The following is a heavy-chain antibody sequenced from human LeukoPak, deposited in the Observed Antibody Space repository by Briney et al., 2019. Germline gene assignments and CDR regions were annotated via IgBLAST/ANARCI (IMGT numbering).Heavy chain of an antibody. Sequence: GGSLRLSCAASGFTFSSYAMHWVRQAPGKGLEYVSAISSNGGSTYYANSVKGRFTISRDNSKNTLYLQMGSLRAEDMAVYYCARADSAGLRFLEWLPSDYWGQGTLVTVSS. CDR3: ARADSAGLRFLEWLPSDY. D-gene: IGHD3-3*01. J-gene: IGHJ4*02. V-gene: IGHV3-64*01. CDR1: GFTFSSYA. CDR2: ISSNGGST.